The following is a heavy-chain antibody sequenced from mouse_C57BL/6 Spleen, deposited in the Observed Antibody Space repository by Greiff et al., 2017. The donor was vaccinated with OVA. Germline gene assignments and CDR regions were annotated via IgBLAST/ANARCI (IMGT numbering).Heavy chain of an antibody. CDR3: ARRGAGTDDY. J-gene: IGHJ2*01. CDR2: ISSGGSYT. V-gene: IGHV5-6*01. Sequence: EVQGVESGGDLVKPGGSLKLSCAASGFTFSSYGMSWVRQTPDKRLEWVATISSGGSYTYYPDSVKGRFTISRDNAKNTLYLQMSSLKSEDTAMYYCARRGAGTDDYWGQGTTLTVSS. CDR1: GFTFSSYG. D-gene: IGHD4-1*01.